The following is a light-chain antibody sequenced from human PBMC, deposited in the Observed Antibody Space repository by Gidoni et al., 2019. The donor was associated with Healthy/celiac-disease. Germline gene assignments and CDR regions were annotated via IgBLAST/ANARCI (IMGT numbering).Light chain of an antibody. CDR1: QSVSSSY. Sequence: PGERVTLSCRASQSVSSSYLTWYQQKPGQAPRLLIYGASTRATSISGSGSGTGFTLTISSLQPEDFAVYYCQQDYNLLFTFGGGTKVEIK. V-gene: IGKV3D-7*01. CDR2: GAS. J-gene: IGKJ4*01. CDR3: QQDYNLLFT.